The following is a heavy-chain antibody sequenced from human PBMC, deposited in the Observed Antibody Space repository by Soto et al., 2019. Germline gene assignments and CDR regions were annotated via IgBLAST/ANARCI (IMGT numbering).Heavy chain of an antibody. J-gene: IGHJ4*02. Sequence: EVQLLESGGGLIQPGGSLRLSCAASGFAFSRSAMAWVRQAPEKGLEWVSSISEGGRTTFYAGSVEGRFTISRDNSKNTLYLQMNSVRADDTAVYYCAKGGYRHAYDWGRGTLVTVSS. CDR1: GFAFSRSA. V-gene: IGHV3-23*01. CDR2: ISEGGRTT. D-gene: IGHD3-16*01. CDR3: AKGGYRHAYD.